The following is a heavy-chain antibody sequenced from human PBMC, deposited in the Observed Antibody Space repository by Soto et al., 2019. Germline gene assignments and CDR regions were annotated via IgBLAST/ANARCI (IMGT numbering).Heavy chain of an antibody. D-gene: IGHD5-12*01. CDR3: ARGDRVVGMATIDLYYFDY. Sequence: PGGSLRLSCAASGFTFSSYGMHWVRQAPGKGLEWVAVIWYDGSNKYYADSVKGRFTISRDNSKNTLYLQMNSLRAEDTAVYYCARGDRVVGMATIDLYYFDYWGQGTLVTVSS. CDR2: IWYDGSNK. V-gene: IGHV3-33*01. J-gene: IGHJ4*02. CDR1: GFTFSSYG.